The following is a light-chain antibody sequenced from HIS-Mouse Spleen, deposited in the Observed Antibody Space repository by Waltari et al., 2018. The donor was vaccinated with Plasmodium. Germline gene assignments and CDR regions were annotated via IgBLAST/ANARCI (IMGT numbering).Light chain of an antibody. CDR3: SSYAGSSV. CDR2: EVS. Sequence: QSALTQPPSASGSPGQSVPISCTGTSSAVGGYYYVSWSQQHPGKAPKLMIYEVSKRPSGVPDRFSGSKSGNTASLTVSGLQAEDEADYYCSSYAGSSVFGTGTKVTVL. J-gene: IGLJ1*01. CDR1: SSAVGGYYY. V-gene: IGLV2-8*01.